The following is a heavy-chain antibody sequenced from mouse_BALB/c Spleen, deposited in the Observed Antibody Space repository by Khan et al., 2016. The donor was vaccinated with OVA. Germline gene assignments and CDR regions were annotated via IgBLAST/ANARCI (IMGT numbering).Heavy chain of an antibody. Sequence: QVQLQQSGPVLVKPGASVKMSCKASGYTFTDYIIHWVRQRTGQGLDWIGQIYPGSGSTYYNEKFKGKATLTADKSSNTAYMQLRSPPSEDSAVYLCARSRYGSLFYWCQGTTLTVS. CDR1: GYTFTDYI. D-gene: IGHD1-1*01. CDR3: ARSRYGSLFY. CDR2: IYPGSGST. J-gene: IGHJ2*01. V-gene: IGHV1-77*01.